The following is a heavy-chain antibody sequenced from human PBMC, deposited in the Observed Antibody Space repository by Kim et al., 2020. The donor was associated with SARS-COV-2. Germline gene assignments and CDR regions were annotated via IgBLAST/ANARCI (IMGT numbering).Heavy chain of an antibody. V-gene: IGHV6-1*01. CDR3: AREDDSAGYDSFDY. D-gene: IGHD3-22*01. CDR1: GDSVSSNSVA. J-gene: IGHJ4*02. Sequence: SQTLSLTCVISGDSVSSNSVAWNWIRQSPSRGLEWLGRTYYRSKWHSDYAVSLKSRITIKSDTSKNHFSLQLNSVTPEDTAVYYCAREDDSAGYDSFDYWGLGTLVTVSS. CDR2: TYYRSKWHS.